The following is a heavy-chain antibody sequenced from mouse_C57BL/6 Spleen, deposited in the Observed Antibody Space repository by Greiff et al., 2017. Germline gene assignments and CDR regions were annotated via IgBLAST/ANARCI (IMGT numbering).Heavy chain of an antibody. CDR2: IDPSDSET. CDR1: GYTFTSYW. Sequence: VQLQQPGAELVRPGSSVKLSCKASGYTFTSYWMHWVKQRPIQGLEWIGNIDPSDSETHYNQKFKDKATLTVDKSSCTAYMQLSSLTSEDSAVYYCARGGYGYDAGFAYWGQGTLVTVSA. J-gene: IGHJ3*01. V-gene: IGHV1-52*01. CDR3: ARGGYGYDAGFAY. D-gene: IGHD2-2*01.